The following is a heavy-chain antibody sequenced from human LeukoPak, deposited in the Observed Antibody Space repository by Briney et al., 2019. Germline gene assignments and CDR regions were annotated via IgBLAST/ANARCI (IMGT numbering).Heavy chain of an antibody. CDR1: GGSISSYY. Sequence: PSETLSLTCAVSGGSISSYYWSWIRQPAGKGLEWIGRIYTSGSTYYNPSLKSRVTISVDTSKNQFSLKLSSVTAADTAVYYCARDRQGYCTNGVCPDYFDYWGQGTLVTVSS. D-gene: IGHD2-8*01. CDR2: IYTSGST. V-gene: IGHV4-4*07. CDR3: ARDRQGYCTNGVCPDYFDY. J-gene: IGHJ4*02.